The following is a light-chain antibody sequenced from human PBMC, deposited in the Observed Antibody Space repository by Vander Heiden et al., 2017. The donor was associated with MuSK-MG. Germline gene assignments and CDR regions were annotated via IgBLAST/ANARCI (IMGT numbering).Light chain of an antibody. Sequence: HSALTHPASVSGSPGQSITIACTGTSSDVGGYNYVSWYQQHPGKAPKLVSYDVSNRPSGVSSRFSGSKSGNTASLTISGLQAEDDADYYCSSSTNSNALDGVFGGGTKVTVL. CDR3: SSSTNSNALDGV. J-gene: IGLJ2*01. V-gene: IGLV2-14*03. CDR2: DVS. CDR1: SSDVGGYNY.